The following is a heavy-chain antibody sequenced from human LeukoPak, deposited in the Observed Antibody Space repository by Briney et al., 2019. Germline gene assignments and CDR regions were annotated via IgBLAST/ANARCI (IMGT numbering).Heavy chain of an antibody. CDR2: IKQDGSEK. CDR3: ARFIAAPYYFDY. CDR1: EFTFSSYG. D-gene: IGHD6-13*01. J-gene: IGHJ4*02. V-gene: IGHV3-7*01. Sequence: GGPLRLSCAASEFTFSSYGMHWVRQAPGKGLEWVANIKQDGSEKYYVDSVKGRFTISRDNAKNSLYLQMNSLRAEDTAVYYCARFIAAPYYFDYWGRGTLVTVSS.